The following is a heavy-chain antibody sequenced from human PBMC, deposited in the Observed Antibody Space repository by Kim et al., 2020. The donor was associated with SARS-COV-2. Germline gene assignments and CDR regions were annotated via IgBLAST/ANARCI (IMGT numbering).Heavy chain of an antibody. Sequence: KGRFTISRDDSKSIAYLQMNSLKTEDTAVYYCTRGYSGYGGHYYYYGMDVWGQGTTVTVSS. J-gene: IGHJ6*02. D-gene: IGHD5-12*01. V-gene: IGHV3-49*02. CDR3: TRGYSGYGGHYYYYGMDV.